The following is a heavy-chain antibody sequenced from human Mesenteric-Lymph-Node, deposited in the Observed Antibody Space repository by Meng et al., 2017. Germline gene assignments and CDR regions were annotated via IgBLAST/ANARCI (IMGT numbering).Heavy chain of an antibody. CDR1: GFTFSSYR. D-gene: IGHD5-12*01. V-gene: IGHV3-74*01. CDR3: ARAERVATMTLVY. Sequence: GGSLRLSCAASGFTFSSYRRNWVRQAPGKGLVWVSQMNTDGTTKNYADSVKGRFTISRDNAKNTLYLQMNSLRVEDTAVYYCARAERVATMTLVYWGQGTLVTVSS. CDR2: MNTDGTTK. J-gene: IGHJ4*02.